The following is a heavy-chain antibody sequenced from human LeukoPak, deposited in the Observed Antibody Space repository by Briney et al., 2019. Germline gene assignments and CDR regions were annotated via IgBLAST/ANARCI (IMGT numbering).Heavy chain of an antibody. J-gene: IGHJ4*02. CDR2: LYSGGST. V-gene: IGHV3-53*01. CDR3: ARHSGSSPHYFDY. Sequence: GGSLRLSCAASGFTVSNNYMTWVRQAPGKGLEWVSVLYSGGSTYYADSVKGRFTISRDNSKNTLYLQMNSLRAEDTAVYYCARHSGSSPHYFDYWGQGTLVTVSS. CDR1: GFTVSNNY. D-gene: IGHD1-26*01.